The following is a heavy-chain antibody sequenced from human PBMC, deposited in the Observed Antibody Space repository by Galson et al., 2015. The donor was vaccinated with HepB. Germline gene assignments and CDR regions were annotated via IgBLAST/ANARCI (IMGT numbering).Heavy chain of an antibody. CDR2: INSYSTYI. CDR3: ARLDEDYYDSSGYYYPMDS. D-gene: IGHD3-22*01. V-gene: IGHV3-21*01. Sequence: SLRLSCAASGFTFSSYSMNWVRQAPGKGLEWVSSINSYSTYIYYADSVKGRFTVSRDNAKNSLYLQMNSLRAGDTAVYYCARLDEDYYDSSGYYYPMDSWGQGTLVTVSS. J-gene: IGHJ4*02. CDR1: GFTFSSYS.